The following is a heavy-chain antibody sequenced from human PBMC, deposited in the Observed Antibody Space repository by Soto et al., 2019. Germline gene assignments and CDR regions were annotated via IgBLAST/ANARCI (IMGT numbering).Heavy chain of an antibody. D-gene: IGHD3-10*01. CDR3: ARSLYYGSGGRSFDH. CDR1: GFTFSSYA. J-gene: IGHJ4*01. V-gene: IGHV3-23*01. Sequence: EVQLLESGGGLVQPGGSLRLSCAASGFTFSSYAMGWVRQAPGKGLEWVSVISGSGGTTFYADSVKGQFTISRDNSKNTLLLTKDKLGGDDTAVVFLARSLYYGSGGRSFDHWGQGTPVTVSS. CDR2: ISGSGGTT.